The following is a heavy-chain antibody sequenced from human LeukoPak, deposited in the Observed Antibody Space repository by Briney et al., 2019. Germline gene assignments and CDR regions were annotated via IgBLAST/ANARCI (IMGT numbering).Heavy chain of an antibody. CDR3: ARVGRGYSY. Sequence: PSETLSLTCAVYGGSFSGYYWSWIRQPPGKGREWIGEINHSGSTNYNPSLKSRVTISVDTSKNQFSLKLSSVTAADTAVYYCARVGRGYSYWGQGTLVTVSS. J-gene: IGHJ4*02. CDR1: GGSFSGYY. D-gene: IGHD1-1*01. V-gene: IGHV4-34*01. CDR2: INHSGST.